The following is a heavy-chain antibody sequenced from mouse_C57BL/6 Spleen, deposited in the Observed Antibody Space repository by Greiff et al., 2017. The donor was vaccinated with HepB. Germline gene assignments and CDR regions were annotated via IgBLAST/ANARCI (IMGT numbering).Heavy chain of an antibody. CDR1: GYTFTDYN. D-gene: IGHD1-1*01. CDR2: INPNNGGT. J-gene: IGHJ2*01. CDR3: ARRGALLRYPSFDY. V-gene: IGHV1-22*01. Sequence: EVQLQESGPELVKPGASVKMSCKASGYTFTDYNMHWVKQSHGKSLEWIGYINPNNGGTSYNQKFKGKATLTVNKSSSTAYMELRSLTSEDSAVYYCARRGALLRYPSFDYWGQGTTLTVSS.